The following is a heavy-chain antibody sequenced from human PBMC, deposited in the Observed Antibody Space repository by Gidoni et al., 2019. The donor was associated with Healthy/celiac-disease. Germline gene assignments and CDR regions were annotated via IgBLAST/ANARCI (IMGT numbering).Heavy chain of an antibody. CDR1: GGSISSGGYS. Sequence: QVQLQESGPGLVQPSQTLSPTRTVSGGSISSGGYSWSWIRQHPGKGLEWIGYIYYSGSTYYNPSLKSRVTISVDTSKNQFSLKLSSVTAADTAVYYCARAPGGGDPPQLDWFDPWGQGTLVTVSS. D-gene: IGHD2-21*01. CDR2: IYYSGST. V-gene: IGHV4-31*03. J-gene: IGHJ5*02. CDR3: ARAPGGGDPPQLDWFDP.